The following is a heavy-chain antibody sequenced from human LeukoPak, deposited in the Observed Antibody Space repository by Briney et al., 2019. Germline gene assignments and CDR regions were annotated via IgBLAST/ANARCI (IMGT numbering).Heavy chain of an antibody. CDR3: ARWSNSGSYDY. V-gene: IGHV4-59*12. CDR1: GGSISSYY. Sequence: SETLSLTCTVSGGSISSYYWSWIRQPPGKGLEWIGFIFYSGTTNYNPSLKSRVTISVDTSKNQFSLKLSSVTAADTAVYYCARWSNSGSYDYWGQGTLVTVSS. CDR2: IFYSGTT. D-gene: IGHD3-10*01. J-gene: IGHJ4*02.